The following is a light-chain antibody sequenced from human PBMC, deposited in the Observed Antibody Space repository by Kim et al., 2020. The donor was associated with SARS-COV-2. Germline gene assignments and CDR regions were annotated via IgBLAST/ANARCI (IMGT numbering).Light chain of an antibody. CDR1: QSISSY. V-gene: IGKV1-39*01. Sequence: ASVGDIVTITCRASQSISSYLNWYQQKPGKAPKLLIYAASSLQSGVPSRFSGSGSGTDFTLTISSLQPEDFATYYCQQSYSTPPDTFGQGTKLEI. J-gene: IGKJ2*01. CDR2: AAS. CDR3: QQSYSTPPDT.